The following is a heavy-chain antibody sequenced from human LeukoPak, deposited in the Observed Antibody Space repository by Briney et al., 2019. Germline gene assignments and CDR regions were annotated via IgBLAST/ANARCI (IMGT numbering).Heavy chain of an antibody. CDR2: IYHSGST. V-gene: IGHV4-59*01. D-gene: IGHD6-6*01. CDR3: ARGGAARLHFQN. CDR1: GGSISTYY. Sequence: SETQSLTCTVSGGSISTYYWNWIRQPPGKGLEWIGYIYHSGSTNYNPSLQSRVTISVDTSKNQFSLNLNSVTAADTAVYYCARGGAARLHFQNWGQGTLVTVSS. J-gene: IGHJ1*01.